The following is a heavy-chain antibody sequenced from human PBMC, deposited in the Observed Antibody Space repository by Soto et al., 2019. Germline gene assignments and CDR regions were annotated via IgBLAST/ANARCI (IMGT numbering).Heavy chain of an antibody. J-gene: IGHJ4*02. V-gene: IGHV3-33*01. CDR1: GFSFSSYG. CDR3: ARALALTGDLDS. D-gene: IGHD7-27*01. CDR2: IWYDGTNK. Sequence: QVQLVESGGGVVQPGRSLRLSCAASGFSFSSYGMHWVRQAPGKGLEWVAVIWYDGTNKYYTDSVKGRFTISRDNSKDRLYLGMNSMRAEDTAVYYCARALALTGDLDSWGPGTLLTVSS.